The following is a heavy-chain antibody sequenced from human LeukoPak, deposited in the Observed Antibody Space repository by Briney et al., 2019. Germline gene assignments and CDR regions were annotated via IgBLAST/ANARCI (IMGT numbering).Heavy chain of an antibody. CDR1: GGSFSGYY. Sequence: SETLSLTCAVYGGSFSGYYWSWIRQPPGKGLEWIGEINHSGSTNYNPSLKSRVTISVDTSKNQFSLKLSSVTAADTAVYYCARGRKVVVAATLVGYYFDYWGQGTLVTVSP. D-gene: IGHD2-15*01. CDR3: ARGRKVVVAATLVGYYFDY. J-gene: IGHJ4*02. CDR2: INHSGST. V-gene: IGHV4-34*01.